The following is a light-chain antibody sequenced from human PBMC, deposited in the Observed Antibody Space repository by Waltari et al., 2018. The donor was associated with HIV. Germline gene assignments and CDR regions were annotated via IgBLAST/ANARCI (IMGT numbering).Light chain of an antibody. CDR1: NIGTTS. V-gene: IGLV3-21*02. J-gene: IGLJ2*01. CDR2: DDS. CDR3: QVWDSSSAHVV. Sequence: SSVLTPPPSVSVAPGQTARITCGGNNIGTTSVHRYQQKPVQAPVLVVYDDSDRPSGIPERFSGSNSGNTATLTINRVEAGDEADYYCQVWDSSSAHVVFGGGTKLTVL.